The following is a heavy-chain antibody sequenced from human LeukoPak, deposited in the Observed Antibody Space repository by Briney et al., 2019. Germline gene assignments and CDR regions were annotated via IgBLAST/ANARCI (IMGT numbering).Heavy chain of an antibody. J-gene: IGHJ4*02. CDR3: ARGSARPTTVVTRGLDY. Sequence: SETLSLPCTVSGGSMTNHYWTWIRHSPGKGLEWLGHTYYSGNTNYNPSLKSRVTISIDTSKHQFSLKLSSVTAADTAVYYCARGSARPTTVVTRGLDYWGQRTLVTVSS. D-gene: IGHD4-23*01. CDR1: GGSMTNHY. V-gene: IGHV4-59*11. CDR2: TYYSGNT.